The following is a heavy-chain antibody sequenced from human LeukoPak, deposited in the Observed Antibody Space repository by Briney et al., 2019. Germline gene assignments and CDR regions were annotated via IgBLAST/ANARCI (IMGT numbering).Heavy chain of an antibody. CDR2: IYSGGST. D-gene: IGHD2-15*01. CDR1: GFTVSSNY. J-gene: IGHJ4*02. V-gene: IGHV3-53*01. CDR3: ARDCSGGSCYGLDY. Sequence: TGGSLRLSCAASGFTVSSNYMSWVRQAPGKGLEWVSVIYSGGSTYYADSVKGRFTISRDNSKNTLYLQMNSLRAEDTAVYYCARDCSGGSCYGLDYWGQGTLVTVSS.